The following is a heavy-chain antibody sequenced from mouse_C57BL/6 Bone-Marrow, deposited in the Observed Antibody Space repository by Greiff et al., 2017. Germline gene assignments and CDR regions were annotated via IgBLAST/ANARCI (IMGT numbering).Heavy chain of an antibody. CDR2: IYPYNGVS. V-gene: IGHV1-31*01. CDR3: ARGGYYEEFLHWYFDV. Sequence: EVQLQQSGPELVKPGASVKISCKASGYSFTGYYMHWVKQSHGNILDWIGYIYPYNGVSSYNQKFKGKATLTVDKSSSTAYMELRSLTAEDSAVYYCARGGYYEEFLHWYFDVWGTGTTVTVSS. CDR1: GYSFTGYY. D-gene: IGHD2-3*01. J-gene: IGHJ1*03.